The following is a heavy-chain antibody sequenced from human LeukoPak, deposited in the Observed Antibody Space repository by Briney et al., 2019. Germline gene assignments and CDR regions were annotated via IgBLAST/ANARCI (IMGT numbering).Heavy chain of an antibody. J-gene: IGHJ3*02. CDR3: ARDSYSANGDPAAFDI. CDR1: GGSISSYY. V-gene: IGHV4-59*01. D-gene: IGHD3-10*01. CDR2: IYYSGST. Sequence: SETLSLTCTVSGGSISSYYWSWIRQPPGKGLEWIGYIYYSGSTNYNPSLKSRVTISVDTSKNQFSLKLSSVTAADTAVYYCARDSYSANGDPAAFDIWGQGTMVTVSS.